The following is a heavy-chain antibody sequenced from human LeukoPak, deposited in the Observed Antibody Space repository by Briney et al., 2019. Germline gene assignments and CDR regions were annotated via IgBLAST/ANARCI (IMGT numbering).Heavy chain of an antibody. Sequence: AGGSLRLSCAASGLTFTNYGMTWVRQAPRKGLEWDSSISGSGSDTYYADSVKGRFTISRDNSKNTLYVQMVSLRAEDTAIYYCAGSSGWWAHDYWGQGTLVTVSS. CDR1: GLTFTNYG. V-gene: IGHV3-23*01. J-gene: IGHJ4*02. CDR3: AGSSGWWAHDY. D-gene: IGHD6-19*01. CDR2: ISGSGSDT.